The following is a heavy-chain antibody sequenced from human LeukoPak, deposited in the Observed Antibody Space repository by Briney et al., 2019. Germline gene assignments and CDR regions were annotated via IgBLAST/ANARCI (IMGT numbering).Heavy chain of an antibody. J-gene: IGHJ4*02. V-gene: IGHV1-69*04. CDR2: IIPILGIA. CDR1: GGTFSSYA. Sequence: ASVKVSCKASGGTFSSYAISWVRQAPGQGLEWMGRIIPILGIANYAQKFQGRVTITADKSTSTAYMELSSLRSEDTAVYYCAKDDPNDYMPWIYWGQGTLVTVSS. CDR3: AKDDPNDYMPWIY. D-gene: IGHD4-11*01.